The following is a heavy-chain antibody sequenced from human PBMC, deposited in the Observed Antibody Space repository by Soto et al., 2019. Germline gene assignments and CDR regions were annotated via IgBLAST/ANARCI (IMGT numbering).Heavy chain of an antibody. D-gene: IGHD2-2*01. V-gene: IGHV4-31*03. CDR3: ARDQVGVTRPVYYYGMDV. J-gene: IGHJ6*02. CDR1: GGSISSGGYY. CDR2: IYYSGST. Sequence: QVQLQESGPGLVKPSQTLSLTCTVSGGSISSGGYYWSWIRQHPGKGLEGIGYIYYSGSTYYNPALKSRVTISLDTSKNQFSLKLSSVTAADTAVYYCARDQVGVTRPVYYYGMDVWGQGTTVTVSS.